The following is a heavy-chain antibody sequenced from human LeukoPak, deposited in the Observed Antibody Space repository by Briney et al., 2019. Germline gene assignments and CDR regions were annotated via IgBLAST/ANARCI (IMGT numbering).Heavy chain of an antibody. CDR3: ANLSPYYYDSSGYGTSY. CDR1: GFTLGNYW. CDR2: ISGSGGST. J-gene: IGHJ4*02. V-gene: IGHV3-23*01. D-gene: IGHD3-22*01. Sequence: GGSLKVSCAASGFTLGNYWMHWVRQAPGKGLEWVSAISGSGGSTYYADSVKGRFSITRDNSKNTLYLQMNSLRAEDTAVYYCANLSPYYYDSSGYGTSYWGQGTLVTVSS.